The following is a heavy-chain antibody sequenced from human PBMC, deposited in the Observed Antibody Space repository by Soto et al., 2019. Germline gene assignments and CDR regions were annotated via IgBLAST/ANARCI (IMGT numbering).Heavy chain of an antibody. CDR2: VSHDGRNT. CDR1: GFTFSDYA. CDR3: AKGWRQLLVTSDFNY. V-gene: IGHV3-30*18. J-gene: IGHJ4*02. D-gene: IGHD6-19*01. Sequence: VQLVESGGGVVQPGRSLRLSCAASGFTFSDYAMHWVRQAPGKGLEWVAVVSHDGRNTHYADSVKGRFTISTDSSKNTVALEITSLRAEDTAVYYCAKGWRQLLVTSDFNYWGQGALVTVSS.